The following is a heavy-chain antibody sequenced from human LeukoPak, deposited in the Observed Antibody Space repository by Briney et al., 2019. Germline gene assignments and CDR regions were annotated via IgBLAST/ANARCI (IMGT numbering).Heavy chain of an antibody. CDR2: IRYDGSNK. CDR1: GFTFSSYG. D-gene: IGHD3-10*01. CDR3: ARVLRFGELLYSDAFDI. Sequence: PGGSLRLSCAASGFTFSSYGMHWVRQAPGKGLEWVAFIRYDGSNKYYADSVKGRFTISRDNSKNSLYLQMNSLRAEDTAVYYCARVLRFGELLYSDAFDIWGQGTMVTVSS. J-gene: IGHJ3*02. V-gene: IGHV3-30*02.